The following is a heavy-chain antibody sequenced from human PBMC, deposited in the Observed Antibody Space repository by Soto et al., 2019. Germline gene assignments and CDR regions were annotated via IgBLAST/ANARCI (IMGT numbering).Heavy chain of an antibody. V-gene: IGHV3-30*18. CDR2: ISYDGSNK. J-gene: IGHJ4*02. CDR3: AKAALGYCISTSCCQPDY. D-gene: IGHD2-2*01. CDR1: GFTFSSYG. Sequence: QVQLVESGGGVVQPGRSLRLSCAASGFTFSSYGMHWVRQAPGKGLEWVAVISYDGSNKYYADSVKGRFTISRDNSKNTLYLQMNSLRAEDTAVYYCAKAALGYCISTSCCQPDYWGQGTLVTVSS.